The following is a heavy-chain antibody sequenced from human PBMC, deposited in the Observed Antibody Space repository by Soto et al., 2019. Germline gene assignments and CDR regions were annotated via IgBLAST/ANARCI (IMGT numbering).Heavy chain of an antibody. V-gene: IGHV1-58*01. D-gene: IGHD5-12*01. CDR1: GFTFTSSA. J-gene: IGHJ4*02. CDR2: IVVGSGNT. Sequence: QMQLVQSGPEVKKPGTSVKVSCKASGFTFTSSAVQWVRQARGQRLEWIGWIVVGSGNTNYAQKFQERVTITRDMSTSTAYMELSSLRSEDTAVYYCATHDIAATTTLFDYWGQGTLVTVSS. CDR3: ATHDIAATTTLFDY.